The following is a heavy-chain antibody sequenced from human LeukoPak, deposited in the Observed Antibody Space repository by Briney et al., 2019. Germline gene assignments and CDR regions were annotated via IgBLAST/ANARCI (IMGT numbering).Heavy chain of an antibody. V-gene: IGHV3-23*01. J-gene: IGHJ4*02. CDR2: ISGSGGST. Sequence: GGSLRLSCAASGFTFTSYWMTWVRQAPGKGLEWVSAISGSGGSTFYADSVKGRFTISRDNSKNTLYLQMNSLRAEDTAVYYCARTYYYDSSGYYFDYWGQGTLVTVSS. CDR1: GFTFTSYW. CDR3: ARTYYYDSSGYYFDY. D-gene: IGHD3-22*01.